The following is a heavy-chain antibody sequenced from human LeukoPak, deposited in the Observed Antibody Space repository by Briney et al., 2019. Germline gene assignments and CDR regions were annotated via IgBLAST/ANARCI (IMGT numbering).Heavy chain of an antibody. V-gene: IGHV4-59*01. CDR2: IYYSGST. J-gene: IGHJ6*02. D-gene: IGHD2-2*01. CDR1: GGSISSYY. CDR3: ARVVYCSSTSCYWALDV. Sequence: PWETLSLTCTVSGGSISSYYWSWVRQPPGKGLEWVGDIYYSGSTNYNPSLKSRVTISVDTSKNQFSLKLSSVTAADTAVYYCARVVYCSSTSCYWALDVWGQGTTVTVSS.